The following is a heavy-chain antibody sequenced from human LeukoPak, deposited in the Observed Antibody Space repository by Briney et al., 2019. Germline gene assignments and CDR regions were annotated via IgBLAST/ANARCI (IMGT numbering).Heavy chain of an antibody. J-gene: IGHJ4*02. CDR3: ARQQQLVLD. D-gene: IGHD6-13*01. CDR2: INHSGST. Sequence: LSETLSLTCAVYGGSFSGYYWSWIRQPPGKGLEWIGEINHSGSTNYNPSLKSRVTISVDTSKSQFSLKLSSVTAADTAVYYCARQQQLVLDWGQGTLVTVSS. CDR1: GGSFSGYY. V-gene: IGHV4-34*01.